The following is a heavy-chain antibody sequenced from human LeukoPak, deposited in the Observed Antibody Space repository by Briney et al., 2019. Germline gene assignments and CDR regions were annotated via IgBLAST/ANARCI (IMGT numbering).Heavy chain of an antibody. V-gene: IGHV3-30*03. D-gene: IGHD1-26*01. CDR2: ISYDGSNK. J-gene: IGHJ3*02. Sequence: PGGSLRLSCAASGFTFSSYAMHWVRQAPGKGLEWVAVISYDGSNKYYADSVKGPFTISRDNSKSTVYLQMNSLGPEDTAVYYCARELFSGILFDIWGQGTMVTVSS. CDR3: ARELFSGILFDI. CDR1: GFTFSSYA.